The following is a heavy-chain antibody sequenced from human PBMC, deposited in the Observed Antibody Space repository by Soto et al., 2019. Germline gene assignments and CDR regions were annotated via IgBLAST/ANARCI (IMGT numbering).Heavy chain of an antibody. CDR2: INPSGGST. Sequence: ASVKVSCKACRYMFTYHYIHWVRQAPGQGLEWMGIINPSGGSTNYAQKLQGRVTMTTDTSTSTAYMELRSLRSDDTAVYYCARDLWGAVAGTLDYWGQGTLVTVSS. D-gene: IGHD6-19*01. J-gene: IGHJ4*02. CDR3: ARDLWGAVAGTLDY. V-gene: IGHV1-46*01. CDR1: RYMFTYHY.